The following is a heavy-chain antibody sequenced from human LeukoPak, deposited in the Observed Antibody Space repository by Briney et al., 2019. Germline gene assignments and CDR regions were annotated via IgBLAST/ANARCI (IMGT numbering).Heavy chain of an antibody. Sequence: GGSLRLSCAASGFSLKPFEMNWVRQAPGKGLEWISYIHSGGSTIHYADSVRGRFTISRDNARNSLYLQMDSLRVEDTAVYYCTRENPDWFDSWGQGTLVTVSS. V-gene: IGHV3-48*03. CDR3: TRENPDWFDS. CDR2: IHSGGSTI. CDR1: GFSLKPFE. J-gene: IGHJ5*01.